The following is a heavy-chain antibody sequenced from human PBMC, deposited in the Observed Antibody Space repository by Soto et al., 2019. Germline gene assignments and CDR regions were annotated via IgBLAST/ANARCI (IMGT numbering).Heavy chain of an antibody. V-gene: IGHV3-48*04. D-gene: IGHD3-22*01. CDR2: ISSSGSTI. CDR3: ARDDYYDSSGSFDY. CDR1: GFSFSNYG. Sequence: PGGSLRLSCAASGFSFSNYGMHWVRQAPGKGLEWVSYISSSGSTIYYADSVKGRFTISRDNAKNSLYLQMNSLRAEDTAVYYCARDDYYDSSGSFDYWGQGTLVTVSS. J-gene: IGHJ4*02.